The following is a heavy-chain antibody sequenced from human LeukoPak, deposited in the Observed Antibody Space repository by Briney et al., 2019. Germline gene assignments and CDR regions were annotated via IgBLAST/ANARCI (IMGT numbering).Heavy chain of an antibody. J-gene: IGHJ4*02. V-gene: IGHV3-30-3*01. Sequence: SCKASGYTFTSYAMHWVRQAPGKGLEWVAVISYDGSNKYYADSVKGRFTISRDNSKNTLYLQMNSLRAEDTAVYYCARGDRTDYWGQGTLVTVSS. D-gene: IGHD1-14*01. CDR3: ARGDRTDY. CDR2: ISYDGSNK. CDR1: GYTFTSYA.